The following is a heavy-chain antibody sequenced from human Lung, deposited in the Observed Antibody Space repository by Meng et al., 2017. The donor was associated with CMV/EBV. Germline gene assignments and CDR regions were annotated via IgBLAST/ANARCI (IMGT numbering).Heavy chain of an antibody. D-gene: IGHD3-22*01. CDR1: GYTFSDYY. CDR3: AREDYHDSTSYQDFDY. J-gene: IGHJ4*02. CDR2: INPNSGGT. Sequence: ASXXVSCXVSGYTFSDYYMHWVRQAPGQGLEWMGWINPNSGGTNYAQKFQGRVTMTRDTSISTAYMELSRLRSDDTAVYYCAREDYHDSTSYQDFDYWGQGTXVTVSS. V-gene: IGHV1-2*02.